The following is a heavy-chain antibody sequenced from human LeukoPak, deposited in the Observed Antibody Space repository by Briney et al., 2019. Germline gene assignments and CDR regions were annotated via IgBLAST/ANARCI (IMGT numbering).Heavy chain of an antibody. CDR3: ATYPVAVAGVLLDY. CDR2: ISSSSSYI. D-gene: IGHD6-19*01. Sequence: GGSLRLSCAASGFTFSSYSMNWVRQAPGKGLEWVSSISSSSSYIYYADSVKGRFTISRDNAKNSLYLQMNSLRAEDTAVYYCATYPVAVAGVLLDYWGQGTLVTVSS. J-gene: IGHJ4*02. V-gene: IGHV3-21*01. CDR1: GFTFSSYS.